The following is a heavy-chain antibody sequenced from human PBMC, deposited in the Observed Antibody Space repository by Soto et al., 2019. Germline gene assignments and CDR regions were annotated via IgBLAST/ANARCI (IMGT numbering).Heavy chain of an antibody. J-gene: IGHJ4*02. CDR1: GFTFSSYS. Sequence: GGSLRLSCAASGFTFSSYSMNWVRQAPGKGLEWVSSISSSSSYIYYADSVKGRFTISRDNAKNSLYLQMNSLRVEDTVVYYFASHPRDSSGYWYYFDYWGQGTLVTVSS. CDR2: ISSSSSYI. V-gene: IGHV3-21*01. CDR3: ASHPRDSSGYWYYFDY. D-gene: IGHD3-22*01.